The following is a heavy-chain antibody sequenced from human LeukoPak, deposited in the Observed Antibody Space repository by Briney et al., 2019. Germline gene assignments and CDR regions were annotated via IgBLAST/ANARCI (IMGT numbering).Heavy chain of an antibody. CDR3: ATGLPSYSSSWYPGY. D-gene: IGHD6-13*01. J-gene: IGHJ4*02. Sequence: GGSLRLSCAASGFTFNDYTMNWVRQAPGKGLEWVSSISSSSIYIFYADSLKGRFTISRDNAKNSLYLQMNSLRVDDTAVYYCATGLPSYSSSWYPGYWGQGTLVTVSS. V-gene: IGHV3-21*01. CDR2: ISSSSIYI. CDR1: GFTFNDYT.